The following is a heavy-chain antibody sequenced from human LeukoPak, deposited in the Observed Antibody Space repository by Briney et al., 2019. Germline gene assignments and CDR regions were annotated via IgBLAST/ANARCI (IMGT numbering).Heavy chain of an antibody. D-gene: IGHD1-14*01. J-gene: IGHJ3*02. Sequence: GGSLRLSCAASGFTFSRYWMSWVRQAPGKGLEWVANIKQDGSEKYYVDSVKGRFTISRDNAKNSLYLQMNSLRAEDTAVYYCARDCLRTRAFDIWGQGTMVTVSS. CDR2: IKQDGSEK. V-gene: IGHV3-7*01. CDR3: ARDCLRTRAFDI. CDR1: GFTFSRYW.